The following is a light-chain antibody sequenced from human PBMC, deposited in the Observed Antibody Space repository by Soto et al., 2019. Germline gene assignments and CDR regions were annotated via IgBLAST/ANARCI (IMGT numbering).Light chain of an antibody. V-gene: IGLV2-14*01. CDR3: RSFTSSSTLAV. CDR1: SSDVGGYNY. Sequence: QSALTQPASVSGSPGQSITISCTGTSSDVGGYNYVSWYQQDPGKAPKLMIYDVNNRPSGVSNRFSGSKSGNTASLTISGLQAEDEGYYYCRSFTSSSTLAVFGGGTKLTVL. J-gene: IGLJ2*01. CDR2: DVN.